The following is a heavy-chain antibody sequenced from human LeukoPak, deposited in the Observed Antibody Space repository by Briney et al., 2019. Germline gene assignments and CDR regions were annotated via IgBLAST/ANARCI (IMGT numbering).Heavy chain of an antibody. Sequence: GESLKISCRASGYSFTTYWIGWVRQMPGKGLEWMGIIYPGDSDTRYSPSFQGQVTISADKSISTAYLQWSSLKASDTAMYYCASGSTWPRTRNFDYWGQGTLVTVSS. V-gene: IGHV5-51*01. D-gene: IGHD6-13*01. CDR2: IYPGDSDT. J-gene: IGHJ4*02. CDR1: GYSFTTYW. CDR3: ASGSTWPRTRNFDY.